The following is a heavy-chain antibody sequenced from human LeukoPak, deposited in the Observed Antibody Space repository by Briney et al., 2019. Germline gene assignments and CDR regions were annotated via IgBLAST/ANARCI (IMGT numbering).Heavy chain of an antibody. D-gene: IGHD1-26*01. CDR2: IYYSGST. V-gene: IGHV4-30-4*01. Sequence: QASQTLSLTCTVSGGSISSGDYYWSWIRQPPGKGLEWIGHIYYSGSTNYNPSLKSRVTISVDTSKNQFSLKLSSVTAADTAVYYCARDSGSYYVENWFDPWGQGTLVTVSS. J-gene: IGHJ5*02. CDR3: ARDSGSYYVENWFDP. CDR1: GGSISSGDYY.